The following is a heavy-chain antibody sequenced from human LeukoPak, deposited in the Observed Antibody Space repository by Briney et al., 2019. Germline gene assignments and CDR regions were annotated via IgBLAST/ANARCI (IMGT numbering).Heavy chain of an antibody. D-gene: IGHD2-21*02. V-gene: IGHV4-31*03. J-gene: IGHJ3*02. Sequence: SQTLSLTCTVSGDSVTRGGYFWTWIRQHPGKGLEWIGYISDSGPTSYNPSLKSRVSISVATSNNQFSLRLSSVTAADTAVYYCARDVVVTSSPDAFDIWGQGTMVTVSS. CDR1: GDSVTRGGYF. CDR2: ISDSGPT. CDR3: ARDVVVTSSPDAFDI.